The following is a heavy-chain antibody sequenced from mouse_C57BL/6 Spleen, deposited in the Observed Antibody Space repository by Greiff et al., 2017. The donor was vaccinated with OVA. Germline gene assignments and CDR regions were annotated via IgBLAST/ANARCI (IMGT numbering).Heavy chain of an antibody. Sequence: ESGPGLVKPSQSLSLTCSVTGYSITSGYYWNWIRQFPGNKLEWMGYISYDGSNNYNPSLKNRISITRDTSKNQFFLKLNSVTTEDTATYYCAREAQASFYYAMDYWGQGTSVTVSS. J-gene: IGHJ4*01. D-gene: IGHD3-2*02. V-gene: IGHV3-6*01. CDR2: ISYDGSN. CDR1: GYSITSGYY. CDR3: AREAQASFYYAMDY.